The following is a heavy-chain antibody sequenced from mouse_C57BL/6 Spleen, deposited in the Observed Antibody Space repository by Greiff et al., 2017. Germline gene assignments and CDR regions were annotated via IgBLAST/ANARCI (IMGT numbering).Heavy chain of an antibody. CDR1: GYTFTDYE. CDR3: TREEVYSLHLDY. CDR2: IDPETGGT. J-gene: IGHJ2*01. V-gene: IGHV1-15*01. D-gene: IGHD2-12*01. Sequence: QVQLQQSGAELVRPGASVTLSCKASGYTFTDYEMHWVKQTPVHGLEWIGAIDPETGGTAYNQKFKGKAILTADKSSSTAYMELRSLTSEDSAVYYCTREEVYSLHLDYWGQGTTLTVSS.